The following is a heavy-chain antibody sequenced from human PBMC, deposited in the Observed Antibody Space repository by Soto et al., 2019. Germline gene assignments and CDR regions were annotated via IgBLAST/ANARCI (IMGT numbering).Heavy chain of an antibody. V-gene: IGHV3-30-3*01. CDR2: TSYDGNNK. CDR3: ARGHGSGDSSCYYFDY. D-gene: IGHD3-22*01. Sequence: PGGGLGLLWAAAGFTFSSFVMHWVRQAPGKGLEWVALTSYDGNNKYYANSVKGRFTISRDNSKNTLYLRMNSLRAEDTALYYCARGHGSGDSSCYYFDYWGHVHLVPASS. J-gene: IGHJ4*01. CDR1: GFTFSSFV.